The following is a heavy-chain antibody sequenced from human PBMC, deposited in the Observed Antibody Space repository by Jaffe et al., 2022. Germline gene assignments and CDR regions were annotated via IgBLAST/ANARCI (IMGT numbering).Heavy chain of an antibody. CDR1: GGSISSYY. J-gene: IGHJ5*02. CDR3: AREGALYWGPFDP. V-gene: IGHV4-59*01. CDR2: IYYSGST. D-gene: IGHD2-8*02. Sequence: QVQLQESGPGLVKPSETLSLTCTVSGGSISSYYWSWIRQPPGKGLEWIGYIYYSGSTNYNPSLKSRVTISVDTSKNQFSLKLSSVTAADTAVYYCAREGALYWGPFDPWGQGTLVTVSS.